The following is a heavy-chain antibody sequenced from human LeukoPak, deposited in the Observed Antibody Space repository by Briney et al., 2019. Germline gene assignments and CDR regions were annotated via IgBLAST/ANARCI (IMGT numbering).Heavy chain of an antibody. V-gene: IGHV3-7*04. J-gene: IGHJ6*02. Sequence: PGGSLRLSCAASGFTFSDYWMSWVRQAPGKGLGWVANIKRDGSEKYYVDSVKGRFTISRDNAKNSLYLQMNSLRAEDTAVYYCARGHYGLDVWGLGTTVTVSS. CDR3: ARGHYGLDV. CDR1: GFTFSDYW. CDR2: IKRDGSEK.